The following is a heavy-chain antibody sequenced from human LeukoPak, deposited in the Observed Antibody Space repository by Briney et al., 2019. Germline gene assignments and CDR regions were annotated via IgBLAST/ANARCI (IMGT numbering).Heavy chain of an antibody. Sequence: GGSLRLSCAASGFTFDDYGMSWVRQAPGKGLEWVSVIYSGVTAHYADSVKGRFTISRDNSKNTLYLQMNNLRAEDTAVYYCARDVNYDHTYWGQGTLVTVSS. CDR3: ARDVNYDHTY. J-gene: IGHJ4*02. CDR1: GFTFDDYG. V-gene: IGHV3-66*01. CDR2: IYSGVTA. D-gene: IGHD1-7*01.